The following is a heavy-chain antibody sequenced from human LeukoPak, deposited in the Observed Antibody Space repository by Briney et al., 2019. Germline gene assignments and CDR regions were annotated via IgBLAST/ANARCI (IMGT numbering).Heavy chain of an antibody. D-gene: IGHD2-2*01. CDR1: GGTFTSYA. CDR2: IIPIFGTA. V-gene: IGHV1-69*01. J-gene: IGHJ2*01. Sequence: SVKVSCKASGGTFTSYAISWVRQAPGQGLEWMGGIIPIFGTANYAQKFQGRVTITADESTSTAYMELSSLRSEDTAVYYCARDHLKRRRDIVVVPAAGGFVWYFDLWGRGPLVTVSS. CDR3: ARDHLKRRRDIVVVPAAGGFVWYFDL.